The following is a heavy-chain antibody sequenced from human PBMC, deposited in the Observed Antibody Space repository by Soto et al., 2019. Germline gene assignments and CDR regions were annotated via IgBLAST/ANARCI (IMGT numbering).Heavy chain of an antibody. CDR1: GFTFSSYG. Sequence: GGSLRLSCAASGFTFSSYGMHWVRQAPGKGLEWVAVIWYDGSNKYYADSVKGRSTISRDNSKNTLYLQMNSLRAEDTAVYYCARSTFEYSSFFIWFDTLGLATLVTVS. CDR3: ARSTFEYSSFFIWFDT. D-gene: IGHD6-6*01. V-gene: IGHV3-33*01. CDR2: IWYDGSNK. J-gene: IGHJ5*02.